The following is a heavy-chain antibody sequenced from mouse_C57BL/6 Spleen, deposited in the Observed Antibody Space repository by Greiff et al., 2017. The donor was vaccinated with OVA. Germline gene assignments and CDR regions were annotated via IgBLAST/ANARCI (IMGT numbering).Heavy chain of an antibody. V-gene: IGHV1-50*01. CDR1: GYTFTSYW. D-gene: IGHD2-3*01. CDR3: AREDDGYLYAMDY. CDR2: IDPSDSYT. J-gene: IGHJ4*01. Sequence: QVQLQQPGAELVKPGASVKLSCKASGYTFTSYWMQWVKQRPGQGLEWIGEIDPSDSYTNYNQKFKGKATLTVDKSSSTAYMERRSLTSEDSAVYYCAREDDGYLYAMDYWGQGTSVTVSS.